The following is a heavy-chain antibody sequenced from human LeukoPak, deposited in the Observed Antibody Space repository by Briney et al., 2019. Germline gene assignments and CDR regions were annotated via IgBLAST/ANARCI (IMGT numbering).Heavy chain of an antibody. CDR2: INPKSGDT. D-gene: IGHD2-2*01. V-gene: IGHV1-2*02. CDR1: GYTFTDYY. CDR3: LGYCSSISCSS. Sequence: ASVKVSCKASGYTFTDYYIHWVRQAPGQGLEWMGWINPKSGDTNYAQKFQGRVTMTRDTSISTAYVEVRRLVSDDTAVYYCLGYCSSISCSSWGQGTLVTVSS. J-gene: IGHJ4*02.